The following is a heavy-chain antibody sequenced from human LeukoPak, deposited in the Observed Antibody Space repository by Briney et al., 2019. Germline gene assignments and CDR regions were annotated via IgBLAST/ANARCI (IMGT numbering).Heavy chain of an antibody. CDR1: GFTFSSYW. CDR2: IKQDGSEK. V-gene: IGHV3-7*01. J-gene: IGHJ6*03. D-gene: IGHD6-19*01. Sequence: GGSLGLSCAASGFTFSSYWMSWVRQAPGKGLEWVANIKQDGSEKYYVDSVKGRFTISRDNAKNSLYLQMNSLRAEDTAVYYCARDRYSSGWSDYMDVWGKGTTVTVSS. CDR3: ARDRYSSGWSDYMDV.